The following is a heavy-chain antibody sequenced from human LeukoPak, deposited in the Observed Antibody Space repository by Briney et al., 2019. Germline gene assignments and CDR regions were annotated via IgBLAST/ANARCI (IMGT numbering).Heavy chain of an antibody. Sequence: GGSLRLSCAAPGFTFSSYWMSWVRQAPGKGLEWVANIKQDGSEKYYVDSVKGRFTISRDNAKNSLYLQMNSLRAEDTAVYYCARDRITMVRGVIILSDYYYYMDVWGKGTTVTVSS. CDR3: ARDRITMVRGVIILSDYYYYMDV. J-gene: IGHJ6*03. D-gene: IGHD3-10*01. V-gene: IGHV3-7*01. CDR2: IKQDGSEK. CDR1: GFTFSSYW.